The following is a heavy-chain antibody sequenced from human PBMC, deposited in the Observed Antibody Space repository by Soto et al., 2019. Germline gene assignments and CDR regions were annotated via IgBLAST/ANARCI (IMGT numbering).Heavy chain of an antibody. D-gene: IGHD3-16*01. CDR3: ARAYEGDYFDY. V-gene: IGHV3-30-3*01. Sequence: QVQLVESGGGVVQPGRSLRLSCAASGFTFSSYAMYWVRQAPGKGLEWVAVISYDGSNKYYADSVKGRFTISRDNSKNTLYLQMNSLRAEDTAVYYCARAYEGDYFDYWGQGTLVTVSS. J-gene: IGHJ4*02. CDR1: GFTFSSYA. CDR2: ISYDGSNK.